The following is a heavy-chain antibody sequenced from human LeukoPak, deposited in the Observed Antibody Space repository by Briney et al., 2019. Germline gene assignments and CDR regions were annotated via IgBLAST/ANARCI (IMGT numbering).Heavy chain of an antibody. CDR1: GFTFSSYA. J-gene: IGHJ3*02. CDR2: ISGSGGST. V-gene: IGHV3-23*01. Sequence: TGGSLRLSCAASGFTFSSYAMSWVRQAPGKGLEWVSAISGSGGSTYYADSVKGRFTISRDNSKNTLYLQMNSLRAEDTAVYYCAKAIEEWLVPSEDAFDIWGQGTMVTVSS. D-gene: IGHD6-19*01. CDR3: AKAIEEWLVPSEDAFDI.